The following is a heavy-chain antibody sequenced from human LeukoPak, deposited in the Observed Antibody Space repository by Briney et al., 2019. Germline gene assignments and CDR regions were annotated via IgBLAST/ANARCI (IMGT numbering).Heavy chain of an antibody. V-gene: IGHV3-11*01. Sequence: GGSLRLSCAASGFTFSDYYMSWIRQAPGKGLEWVSYIRNSGRNIYYADSVKGRFTISRDNAKNSLYLQMNSLRAEDTAVYYCARDGTAGHNYYYYYMDVWGKGTTVTVSS. CDR1: GFTFSDYY. D-gene: IGHD1-26*01. J-gene: IGHJ6*03. CDR2: IRNSGRNI. CDR3: ARDGTAGHNYYYYYMDV.